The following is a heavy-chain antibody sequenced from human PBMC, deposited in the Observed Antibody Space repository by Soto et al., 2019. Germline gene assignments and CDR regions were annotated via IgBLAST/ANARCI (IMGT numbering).Heavy chain of an antibody. CDR2: IDWDDDK. V-gene: IGHV2-70*01. J-gene: IGHJ5*02. CDR1: GFSLSTSGRC. CDR3: ARAHSSSWYFDWFDP. Sequence: SGPTLVNPTQTLTLTCTFSGFSLSTSGRCVSWIRQPPGKALEWLALIDWDDDKYYSTSLKTRLTISKDTSKNQVVLTMTNMDPVDTATYYCARAHSSSWYFDWFDPWGQGTLVTVS. D-gene: IGHD6-13*01.